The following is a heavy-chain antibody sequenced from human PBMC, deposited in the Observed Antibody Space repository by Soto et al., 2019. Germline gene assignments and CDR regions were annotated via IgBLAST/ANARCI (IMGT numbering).Heavy chain of an antibody. CDR2: IYYSGST. J-gene: IGHJ6*02. CDR1: GGSISSYY. CDR3: ARDRIFGVDYYGMDV. Sequence: SETLSLTCTVSGGSISSYYWSWIRQPPGKGLEWIGYIYYSGSTNYNPSLKSRVTISVDTSKNQFSLELSSVTAADTAVYYCARDRIFGVDYYGMDVWGQGATVTVSS. V-gene: IGHV4-59*01. D-gene: IGHD3-3*01.